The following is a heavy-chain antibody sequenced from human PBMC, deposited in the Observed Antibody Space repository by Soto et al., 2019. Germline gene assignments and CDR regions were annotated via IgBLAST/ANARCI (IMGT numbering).Heavy chain of an antibody. J-gene: IGHJ6*02. Sequence: QVQLVQSGAEVKKPGSSVKVSCKASGGTFTSYDINWVRQATGQGLEWMGWMNPNSGNTGYAQKFQGRVTMTRNTSISTAYMELSSLRSEDTAVYYCARGPGPFYYYGMDVWGQGTTVTVSS. CDR2: MNPNSGNT. D-gene: IGHD7-27*01. CDR3: ARGPGPFYYYGMDV. V-gene: IGHV1-8*01. CDR1: GGTFTSYD.